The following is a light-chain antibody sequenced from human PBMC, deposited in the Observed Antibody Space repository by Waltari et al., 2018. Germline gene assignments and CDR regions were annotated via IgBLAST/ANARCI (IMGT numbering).Light chain of an antibody. V-gene: IGLV2-23*02. CDR3: CSYAGSSTLK. CDR1: STVVGTYSL. Sequence: QSALTQPVPVSVSPGQSITISCIATSTVVGTYSLVSCYQQLPDKAPKLIIYDVFKRPSGVSSRFSASKAGDTASLSISGLQPEDEAHYYCCSYAGSSTLKFGGGTKLTV. CDR2: DVF. J-gene: IGLJ3*02.